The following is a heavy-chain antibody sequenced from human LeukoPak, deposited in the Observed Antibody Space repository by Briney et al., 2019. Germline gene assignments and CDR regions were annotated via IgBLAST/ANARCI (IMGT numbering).Heavy chain of an antibody. CDR1: GYTFTSYA. J-gene: IGHJ6*02. CDR2: INTNTGNP. Sequence: ASVKVSCKASGYTFTSYAMNWVRQAPGQGLEWMGWINTNTGNPTYAQGFTGRFVFSLDTSISTAYLQISSLKAEDTAVYYCVNGGPSGYYYGMDVWGQGTTVTVSS. CDR3: VNGGPSGYYYGMDV. D-gene: IGHD3-10*01. V-gene: IGHV7-4-1*02.